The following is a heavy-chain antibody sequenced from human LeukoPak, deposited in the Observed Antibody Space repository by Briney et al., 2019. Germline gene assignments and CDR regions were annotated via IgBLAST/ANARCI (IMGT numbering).Heavy chain of an antibody. CDR3: ARQYTGIDY. CDR2: IYYSGST. J-gene: IGHJ4*02. V-gene: IGHV4-39*01. D-gene: IGHD2-2*02. CDR1: GGSISSSSYY. Sequence: PSETLSLTCTVSGGSISSSSYYWGWIRQPPGKGLEWFGSIYYSGSTYYNPSLKSRVTISVDTSKNQFSLKLSSVTATDTAVFYCARQYTGIDYWGQGSLVTVSS.